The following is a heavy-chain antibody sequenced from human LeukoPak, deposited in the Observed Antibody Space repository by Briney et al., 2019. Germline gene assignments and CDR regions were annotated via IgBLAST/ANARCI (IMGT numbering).Heavy chain of an antibody. Sequence: GGSLRLSCVASGFTFSKYAISWVRQAPGKGLQWVSSVGGGQSDTYYAGSVKGRFTISRDNSKNTLYLQMNSLRAEDTAVYYCAKGYYYGSGSHYWGQGTLVTVSS. CDR3: AKGYYYGSGSHY. CDR2: VGGGQSDT. D-gene: IGHD3-10*01. V-gene: IGHV3-23*01. J-gene: IGHJ4*02. CDR1: GFTFSKYA.